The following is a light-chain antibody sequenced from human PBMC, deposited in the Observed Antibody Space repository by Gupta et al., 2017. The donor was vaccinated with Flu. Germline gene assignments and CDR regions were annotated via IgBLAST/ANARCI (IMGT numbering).Light chain of an antibody. J-gene: IGLJ3*02. Sequence: VKLTCTLTSGHSSYAIAWHQQQPEKGPRYLMKLNSDGSHTKGDGIPDRFSGSSSGAERYLTISSLQAEDEADYYCQTWDTGIWVFGGGTKLTVL. CDR2: LNSDGSH. CDR3: QTWDTGIWV. V-gene: IGLV4-69*01. CDR1: SGHSSYA.